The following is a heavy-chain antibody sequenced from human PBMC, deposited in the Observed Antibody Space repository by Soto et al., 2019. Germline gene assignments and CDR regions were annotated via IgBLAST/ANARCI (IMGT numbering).Heavy chain of an antibody. D-gene: IGHD2-15*01. J-gene: IGHJ6*02. Sequence: EVQLLESGGGLVQPGGSLRLSCAASGFTFSSYAMSWVRQAPGKGLEWVSAISGSGGSTYYADSVKGRFTISRDNSKNTLYLQMNSLRAEDTAVYYCAKANCSGGSCYPYYYYGMDVWGQGTTVTVSS. CDR2: ISGSGGST. CDR3: AKANCSGGSCYPYYYYGMDV. CDR1: GFTFSSYA. V-gene: IGHV3-23*01.